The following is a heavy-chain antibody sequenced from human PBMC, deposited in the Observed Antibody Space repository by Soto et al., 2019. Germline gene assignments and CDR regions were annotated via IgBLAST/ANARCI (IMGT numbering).Heavy chain of an antibody. CDR2: MYNTGST. D-gene: IGHD3-9*01. CDR3: ARGPRHDILTGYSYYFDY. J-gene: IGHJ4*02. Sequence: SETLSLTCTVSGGSISGYYWSWIRQPPGKGLEWIGYMYNTGSTVYNPSFKSRVTISVDTSKNQFSLKLNSVTAADTAVYYCARGPRHDILTGYSYYFDYWGQGTLVTVSS. CDR1: GGSISGYY. V-gene: IGHV4-59*01.